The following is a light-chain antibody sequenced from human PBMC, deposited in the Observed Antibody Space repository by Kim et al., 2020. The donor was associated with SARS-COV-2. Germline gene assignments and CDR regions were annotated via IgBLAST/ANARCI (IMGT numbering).Light chain of an antibody. CDR1: QSVSSY. V-gene: IGKV3-11*01. CDR2: DAS. J-gene: IGKJ4*01. CDR3: QQRSNWPPT. Sequence: LSPGERATPSCRASQSVSSYLAWYQQRPGQAPRLLIYDASNRATGIPARFSGSGSGIDFTLTISSLEPEDFAVYYCQQRSNWPPTFGGGTKVEIK.